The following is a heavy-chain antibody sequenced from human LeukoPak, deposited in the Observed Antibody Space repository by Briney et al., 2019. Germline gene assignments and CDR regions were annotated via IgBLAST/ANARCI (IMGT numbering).Heavy chain of an antibody. CDR1: GFTFSSYA. J-gene: IGHJ4*02. Sequence: GGSLRLSCAASGFTFSSYAMHWVRQAPGKGLEYVSAISSNGGSTYYANSVRGRFTISRDNSKNTLYLQMGSLRAEDMAVYYCARGKGDYYGYHFDYWGQGTLVTVSS. CDR2: ISSNGGST. V-gene: IGHV3-64*01. D-gene: IGHD3-10*01. CDR3: ARGKGDYYGYHFDY.